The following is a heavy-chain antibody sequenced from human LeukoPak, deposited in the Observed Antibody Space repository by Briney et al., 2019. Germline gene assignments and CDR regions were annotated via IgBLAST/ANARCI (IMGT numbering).Heavy chain of an antibody. CDR2: IYYSGST. CDR3: ARDLVTMVRGTIGSY. CDR1: GGSISSYY. D-gene: IGHD3-10*01. V-gene: IGHV4-59*01. Sequence: SETLSLTCTVSGGSISSYYWSWIRQPPGKGLEWIGYIYYSGSTNYNPSLKSRVTISVDTSKNQFSLKLSSVTAEDTAVYYCARDLVTMVRGTIGSYWGQGTLVTVSS. J-gene: IGHJ4*02.